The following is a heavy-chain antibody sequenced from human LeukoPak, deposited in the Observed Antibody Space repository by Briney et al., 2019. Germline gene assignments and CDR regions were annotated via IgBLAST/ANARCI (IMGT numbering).Heavy chain of an antibody. CDR2: IIPIFGSA. CDR3: ARELVGATMINPFDY. CDR1: GGTFSSYA. V-gene: IGHV1-69*13. Sequence: SVKVSCKASGGTFSSYAISWVRQAPGQGLEWMGGIIPIFGSANYAQKFQGRVTITADGSTSTAYTELSSLRSEDTAVYYCARELVGATMINPFDYWGQGTLVTVSS. D-gene: IGHD1-26*01. J-gene: IGHJ4*02.